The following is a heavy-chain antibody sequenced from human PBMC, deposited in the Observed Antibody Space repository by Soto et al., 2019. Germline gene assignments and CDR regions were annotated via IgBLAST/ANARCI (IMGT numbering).Heavy chain of an antibody. CDR1: GYTFTSYY. D-gene: IGHD4-17*01. CDR3: ARAHQKDGPPDYGDYLDY. Sequence: QVQLVQSGAEVKKPGASVKVSCKASGYTFTSYYMHWVRQAPGQGLEWMGIINPSGGSTSYAQKFQGRVTMTRDTYTSTVYRELSSLRSEDTAVYYCARAHQKDGPPDYGDYLDYWGQGTLVTVSS. V-gene: IGHV1-46*01. CDR2: INPSGGST. J-gene: IGHJ4*02.